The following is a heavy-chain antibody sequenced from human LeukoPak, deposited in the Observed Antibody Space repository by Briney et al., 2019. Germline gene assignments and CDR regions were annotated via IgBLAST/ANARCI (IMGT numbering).Heavy chain of an antibody. D-gene: IGHD1-1*01. CDR3: ARPRTAWSSHWYFEI. V-gene: IGHV3-11*03. Sequence: KPGGSLRLACAASGFTFSDYYMSWIRQAPGKGLEWVSYISTGGNYIKYADSVKGRFTISRDNAKNSLFLRMSSLRVEDTAVYYCARPRTAWSSHWYFEIWGRGTLVTVSS. J-gene: IGHJ2*01. CDR2: ISTGGNYI. CDR1: GFTFSDYY.